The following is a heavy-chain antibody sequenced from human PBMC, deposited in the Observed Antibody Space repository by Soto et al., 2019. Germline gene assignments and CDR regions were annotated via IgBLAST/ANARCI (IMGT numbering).Heavy chain of an antibody. J-gene: IGHJ6*02. CDR2: ISAYNGNT. Sequence: ASVKVSCKASGYTFTSYGISWVRQAHGQGLEWMGWISAYNGNTNYAQKLQGRVTMTTDTSTSTAYMELRSLRSDDTAVYYCARDNGRYCSGGSCYSYYYYGMDVWGQGTTVTVSS. V-gene: IGHV1-18*04. D-gene: IGHD2-15*01. CDR1: GYTFTSYG. CDR3: ARDNGRYCSGGSCYSYYYYGMDV.